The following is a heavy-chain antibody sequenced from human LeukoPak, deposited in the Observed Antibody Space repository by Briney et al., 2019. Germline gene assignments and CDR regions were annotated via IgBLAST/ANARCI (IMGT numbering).Heavy chain of an antibody. Sequence: GGSLRLSCVASGFTLFRHSMNWVRQAPGKGLEWISYISGGSTMIYYADSVKGRFTISRDNDKNSLYLQMNSLRAEDTAVYYCAELGITMIGGVWGKGTTVTISS. CDR1: GFTLFRHS. D-gene: IGHD3-10*02. J-gene: IGHJ6*04. V-gene: IGHV3-48*01. CDR2: ISGGSTMI. CDR3: AELGITMIGGV.